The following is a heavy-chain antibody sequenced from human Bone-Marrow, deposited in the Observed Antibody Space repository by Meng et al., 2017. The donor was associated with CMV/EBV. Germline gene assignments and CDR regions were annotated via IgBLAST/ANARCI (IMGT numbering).Heavy chain of an antibody. J-gene: IGHJ4*02. V-gene: IGHV3-9*03. CDR2: ISWNSGSI. D-gene: IGHD2-2*01. CDR3: AKGYCSSTSCYVDY. Sequence: SLKISCAASGFTFDDYAMHWVRQAPGKGLEWVSGISWNSGSIGYADSVKGRFTISRDNAKNSLYLQMNSLRAEDMALYYCAKGYCSSTSCYVDYWGQGTPVTVYS. CDR1: GFTFDDYA.